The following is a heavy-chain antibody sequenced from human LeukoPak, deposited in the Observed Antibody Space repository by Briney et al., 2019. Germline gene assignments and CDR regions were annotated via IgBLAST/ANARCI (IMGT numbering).Heavy chain of an antibody. CDR2: ISGSGGTT. CDR3: ARELRFLEYYFDY. D-gene: IGHD3-3*01. V-gene: IGHV3-23*01. J-gene: IGHJ4*02. CDR1: GFTFTSYG. Sequence: GGSLRLSCAASGFTFTSYGMSWVRQAPGKGLEWVSAISGSGGTTYYADSVKGRFTISRDNSKTTLYLQMNSLRAEDTAVYYCARELRFLEYYFDYWGQGTLVTVSS.